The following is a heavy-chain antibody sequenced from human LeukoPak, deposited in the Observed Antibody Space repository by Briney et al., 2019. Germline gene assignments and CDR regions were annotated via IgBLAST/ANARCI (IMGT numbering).Heavy chain of an antibody. V-gene: IGHV3-23*01. CDR1: GFSFSFSN. D-gene: IGHD6-13*01. CDR2: ISGSGGST. J-gene: IGHJ4*02. Sequence: GGSLRLSCAASGFSFSFSNMNWVRQAPGKGLEWVSAISGSGGSTYYADSVKGRFTISRDNSKDTLYLQMNSLRAEDTAVYYCARDSSSWYGYWGQGTLVTVSS. CDR3: ARDSSSWYGY.